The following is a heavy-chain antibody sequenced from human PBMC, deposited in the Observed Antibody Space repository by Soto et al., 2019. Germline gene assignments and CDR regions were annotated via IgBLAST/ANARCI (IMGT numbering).Heavy chain of an antibody. V-gene: IGHV3-49*03. J-gene: IGHJ4*02. CDR2: IRSKAYGGTT. D-gene: IGHD2-2*01. CDR1: GFTFGDYA. Sequence: TRRLSCTATGFTFGDYAVGWFRQAPGKGLEWVGFIRSKAYGGTTEYAASVKGRFTISRDDSKSIAYLQMSSLKTEDTAVYYCTSCYASEEEYYFDYWGQGT. CDR3: TSCYASEEEYYFDY.